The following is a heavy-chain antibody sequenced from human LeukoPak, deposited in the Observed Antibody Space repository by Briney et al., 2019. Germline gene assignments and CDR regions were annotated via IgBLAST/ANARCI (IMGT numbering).Heavy chain of an antibody. CDR1: GFTFSYYW. D-gene: IGHD3-10*01. CDR3: AKPLSGRAFDY. CDR2: INSDGSTT. Sequence: GGSLRLSCAASGFTFSYYWMHWVRQAPGKGLVWVSRINSDGSTTNYADSVKGRFTISRDNSKNTLYLQMNSLRAEDTAVYYCAKPLSGRAFDYWGQGTLVTVSS. J-gene: IGHJ4*02. V-gene: IGHV3-74*01.